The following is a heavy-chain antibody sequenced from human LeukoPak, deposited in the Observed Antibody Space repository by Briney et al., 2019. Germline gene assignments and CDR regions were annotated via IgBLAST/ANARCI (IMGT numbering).Heavy chain of an antibody. J-gene: IGHJ6*02. V-gene: IGHV4-34*01. Sequence: PSETLSLTCAVYGGSLSGYYWSWIRQPPGKGLEWIGEINHSGGTNYNPSLKSRVTISVDTSKNQFSLKLSSVTAADTAVYYCARVPYCSGGSCNYYYYYGMDVWGQGTTVTVSS. CDR1: GGSLSGYY. CDR2: INHSGGT. CDR3: ARVPYCSGGSCNYYYYYGMDV. D-gene: IGHD2-15*01.